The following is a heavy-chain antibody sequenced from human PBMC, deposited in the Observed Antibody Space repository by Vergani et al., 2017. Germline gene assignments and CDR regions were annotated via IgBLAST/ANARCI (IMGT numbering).Heavy chain of an antibody. CDR2: IYTSGST. Sequence: QVQLQESGPGLVKPSQTLSLTCTVSGGSISSGSYYWSWIRQPAGKGLEWIGRIYTSGSTHYNPSLKSRVTISVVTSKNQFSLKLRSVTASDTAVNYWARDGNTMVRGVKGGWFDPWGQGTLVTVSS. J-gene: IGHJ5*02. V-gene: IGHV4-61*02. CDR3: ARDGNTMVRGVKGGWFDP. CDR1: GGSISSGSYY. D-gene: IGHD3-10*01.